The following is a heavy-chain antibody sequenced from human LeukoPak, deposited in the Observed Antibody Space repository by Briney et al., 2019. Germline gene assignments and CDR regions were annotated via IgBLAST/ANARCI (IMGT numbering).Heavy chain of an antibody. Sequence: GGSLRLSCAASGFTFSSYAMSWVRQAPGKGLKWVSAISGSGGSTYYADSVKGRFTISRDNSKNTLYLQMNSLRAEDTAVYYCAKDFDYYGSGSPHAFDIWGQGTMVTVSS. CDR3: AKDFDYYGSGSPHAFDI. CDR2: ISGSGGST. J-gene: IGHJ3*02. D-gene: IGHD3-10*01. V-gene: IGHV3-23*01. CDR1: GFTFSSYA.